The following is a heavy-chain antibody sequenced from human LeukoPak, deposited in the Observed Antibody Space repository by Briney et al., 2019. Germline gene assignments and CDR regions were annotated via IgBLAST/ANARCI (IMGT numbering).Heavy chain of an antibody. V-gene: IGHV5-51*01. D-gene: IGHD3-22*01. CDR3: ARRARSGVVVITTHDAFDI. J-gene: IGHJ3*02. CDR2: FYPGDSDT. CDR1: GYSFTSYW. Sequence: GESLKISCKGSGYSFTSYWIGWVRQMPGKGLEWMGIFYPGDSDTRYSPSFQGQVTISADKSISTAYLQWSSLKASDTAMYYCARRARSGVVVITTHDAFDIWAKGQWSPSLQ.